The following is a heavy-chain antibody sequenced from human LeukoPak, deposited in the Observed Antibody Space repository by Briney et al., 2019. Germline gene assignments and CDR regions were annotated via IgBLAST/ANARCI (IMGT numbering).Heavy chain of an antibody. CDR3: ARQVSGYFDL. CDR1: GGSISSYY. CDR2: FYYSGST. J-gene: IGHJ2*01. V-gene: IGHV4-59*08. Sequence: SETLSLTCTVSGGSISSYYWSWIRQPPGKGLEWIGYFYYSGSTNYNPSLKSRVTISEDTYKNQFSLNLNSVTAADTAVYYCARQVSGYFDLWGRGTLVTVSS.